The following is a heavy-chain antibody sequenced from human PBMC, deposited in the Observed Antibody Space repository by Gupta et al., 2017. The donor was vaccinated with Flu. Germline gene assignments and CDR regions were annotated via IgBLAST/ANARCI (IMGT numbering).Heavy chain of an antibody. J-gene: IGHJ4*02. V-gene: IGHV1-46*01. CDR3: SRGGRGADNWPPIDY. D-gene: IGHD1-1*01. CDR2: IYPGNGGT. CDR1: GYTFTTYH. Sequence: GYTFTTYHIHWVRQVPGQGLEWLGIIYPGNGGTVYSPKVQGRLTVTSDTSTATVYLELRSLRPEDTAIYFCSRGGRGADNWPPIDYWGQGALVTVSS.